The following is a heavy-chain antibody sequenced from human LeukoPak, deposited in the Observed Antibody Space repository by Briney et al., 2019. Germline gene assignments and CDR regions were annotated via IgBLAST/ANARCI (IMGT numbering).Heavy chain of an antibody. Sequence: SETLSLTCSVSGGSFSNNYNWDWIRQPPGKGLEWIGSLYYSGKTYYNPSLKSRVTISVYSSKSQFSLKLSSVTAEDTAVYYCSRSSDFGGLNFYYYMDVWGKGTTVTVS. CDR2: LYYSGKT. V-gene: IGHV4-39*01. D-gene: IGHD4-23*01. CDR1: GGSFSNNYN. CDR3: SRSSDFGGLNFYYYMDV. J-gene: IGHJ6*03.